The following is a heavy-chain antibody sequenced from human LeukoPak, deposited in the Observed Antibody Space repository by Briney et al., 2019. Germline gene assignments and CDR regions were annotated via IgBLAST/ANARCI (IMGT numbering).Heavy chain of an antibody. CDR1: GFTFSSYA. CDR2: ISYDGSNK. J-gene: IGHJ4*02. Sequence: GGSLRLSCAASGFTFSSYAMHWVRQAPGKGLEWVAVISYDGSNKYYADSVKGRLTISRDNSKNTLYLQMNSLRAEDTAVYYCARAELLGYFDSWGQGTLVTSPQ. V-gene: IGHV3-30-3*01. D-gene: IGHD1-26*01. CDR3: ARAELLGYFDS.